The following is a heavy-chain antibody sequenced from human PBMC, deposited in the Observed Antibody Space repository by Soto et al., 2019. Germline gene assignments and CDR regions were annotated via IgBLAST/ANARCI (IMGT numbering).Heavy chain of an antibody. V-gene: IGHV4-39*01. J-gene: IGHJ5*02. Sequence: TLSLTCTVSGGSISSSIHYWGWIRQPPGKGLEWIANIYYSGSTFYNPSLKSRVTISVDTSKNQFSLKLSSVAAADTAVYYCARHVVYCSGDGCYRVFWFDPWGQG. CDR3: ARHVVYCSGDGCYRVFWFDP. D-gene: IGHD2-15*01. CDR2: IYYSGST. CDR1: GGSISSSIHY.